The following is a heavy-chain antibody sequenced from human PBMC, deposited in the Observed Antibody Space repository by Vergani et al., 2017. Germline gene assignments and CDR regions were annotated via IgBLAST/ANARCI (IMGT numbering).Heavy chain of an antibody. CDR1: GYTLTELS. D-gene: IGHD6-19*01. V-gene: IGHV1-24*01. J-gene: IGHJ4*02. CDR2: FAPEDGET. Sequence: QVQLVQSGAEVKKPGASVKVSCKFSGYTLTELSMHSVLQAPGKGLEWMGGFAPEDGETIYAQKFQGRVTMTEDTSTDTAYMDLSSLRSEDTAVYYCATDTIRSGWYYFDYWGQGTLVTVSS. CDR3: ATDTIRSGWYYFDY.